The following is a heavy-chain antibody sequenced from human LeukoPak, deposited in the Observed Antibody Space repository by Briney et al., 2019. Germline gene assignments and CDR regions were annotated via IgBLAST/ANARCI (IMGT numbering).Heavy chain of an antibody. CDR2: IYYSGST. D-gene: IGHD3-10*01. J-gene: IGHJ4*02. CDR1: GGSISSGVHY. Sequence: TSETLSLTCTVSGGSISSGVHYWSWIRQPPGKGLEWIGYIYYSGSTYYNPSLKSRITISVDTSKNQFSLKLSSVTAADTAVYYCARERASYGSAIDYWGQGTLVTVSS. V-gene: IGHV4-30-4*08. CDR3: ARERASYGSAIDY.